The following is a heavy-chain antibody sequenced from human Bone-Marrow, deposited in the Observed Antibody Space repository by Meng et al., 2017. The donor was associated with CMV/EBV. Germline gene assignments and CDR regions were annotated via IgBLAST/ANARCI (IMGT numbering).Heavy chain of an antibody. J-gene: IGHJ4*02. CDR2: INPSGGST. V-gene: IGHV1-46*01. CDR3: AAKIDITHFDI. D-gene: IGHD1-14*01. Sequence: ASVKVSCKASGYTFTSYYMHWVRQAPGQGLEWMGIINPSGGSTSYAQKYQGRVTMTRDTSTSTIYMELNSLRSEDTAVYFCAAKIDITHFDIWGQGTQVNVSS. CDR1: GYTFTSYY.